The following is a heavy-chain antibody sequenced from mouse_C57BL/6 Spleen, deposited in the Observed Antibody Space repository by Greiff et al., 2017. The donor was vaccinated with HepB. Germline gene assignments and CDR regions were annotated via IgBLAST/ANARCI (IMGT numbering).Heavy chain of an antibody. J-gene: IGHJ1*03. V-gene: IGHV1-82*01. Sequence: QVQLQQSGPELVKPGASVKISCKASGYAFSSSWMNWVKQRPGKGLEWIGRIYPGDGDTNYNGKFKGKATLTADKSSSTAYMQLSSLTSDDSAVYFCARYYYGSSLVYFDVWGTGTTVTVSA. CDR2: IYPGDGDT. D-gene: IGHD1-1*01. CDR1: GYAFSSSW. CDR3: ARYYYGSSLVYFDV.